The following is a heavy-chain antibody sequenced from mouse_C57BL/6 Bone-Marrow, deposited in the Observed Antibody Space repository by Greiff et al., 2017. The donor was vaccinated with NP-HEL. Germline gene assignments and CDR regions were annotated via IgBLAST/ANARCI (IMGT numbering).Heavy chain of an antibody. J-gene: IGHJ3*01. CDR1: GFTFTASY. Sequence: EVQLVESGGGLVKPGGSLSLSCAASGFTFTASYMRWVRQPPGKALEWLGFIRNTANGYTTEYSASVKGRFTISRANSQSILYLQMNALRAEDSATYYCASRRVFAYWGQGTLVTVSA. V-gene: IGHV7-3*01. CDR3: ASRRVFAY. CDR2: IRNTANGYTT.